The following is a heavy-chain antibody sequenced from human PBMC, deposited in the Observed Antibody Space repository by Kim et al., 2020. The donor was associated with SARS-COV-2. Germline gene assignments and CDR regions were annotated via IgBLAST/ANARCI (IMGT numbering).Heavy chain of an antibody. D-gene: IGHD6-19*01. CDR1: GFTFSSYG. CDR3: AKDSLPGHSSGWTYYYYGMDV. J-gene: IGHJ6*02. Sequence: GGSLRLSCAASGFTFSSYGMHWVRQAPGKGLEWVAVISYDGSNKYYADSVKGRFTISRDNSKNTLYLQMNSLRAEDTAVYYCAKDSLPGHSSGWTYYYYGMDVWGQGTTVTVSS. CDR2: ISYDGSNK. V-gene: IGHV3-30*18.